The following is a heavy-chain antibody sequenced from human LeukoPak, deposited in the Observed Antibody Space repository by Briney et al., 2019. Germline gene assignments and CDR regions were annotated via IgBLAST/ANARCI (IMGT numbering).Heavy chain of an antibody. CDR1: VGSISSGSYY. CDR3: AREDYYYMDV. CDR2: IYTSGRT. J-gene: IGHJ6*03. V-gene: IGHV4-61*02. Sequence: SQTLSLTCTVSVGSISSGSYYWSWIRQPAGKGLGWIGRIYTSGRTNYNPALKSRVTITVDTSKTQFSLKLSSVTAADTAVYYCAREDYYYMDVWGKGTTVTVSS.